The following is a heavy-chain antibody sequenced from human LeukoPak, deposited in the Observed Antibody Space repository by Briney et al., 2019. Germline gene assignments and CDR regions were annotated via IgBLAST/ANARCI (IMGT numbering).Heavy chain of an antibody. D-gene: IGHD3-22*01. CDR2: FDPEDGET. V-gene: IGHV1-24*01. CDR3: AADYYDSSGYYSPIDY. J-gene: IGHJ4*02. Sequence: ASVKVSCKVSGYTLTELSMHWVRQAPGKGPEWMGGFDPEDGETIYAQKFQGRVTMTEDTSTDTAYMELSSLRSEDTAVYYCAADYYDSSGYYSPIDYWGQGTLVTVSS. CDR1: GYTLTELS.